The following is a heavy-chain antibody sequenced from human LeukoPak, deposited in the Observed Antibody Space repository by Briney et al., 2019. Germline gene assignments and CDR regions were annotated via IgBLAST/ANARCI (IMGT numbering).Heavy chain of an antibody. J-gene: IGHJ4*02. D-gene: IGHD3-10*01. CDR1: GDSISSGGYS. Sequence: PSETLSLTCAVSGDSISSGGYSWRWIRQPPGKGLEWIGYIYQSGSTYYNPSLKNRVTISVDTPKNQFSLQLRSLSAAGTAVYYCGRGRWGSGRYFLFAVWGQRTVVSVS. CDR2: IYQSGST. V-gene: IGHV4-30-2*01. CDR3: GRGRWGSGRYFLFAV.